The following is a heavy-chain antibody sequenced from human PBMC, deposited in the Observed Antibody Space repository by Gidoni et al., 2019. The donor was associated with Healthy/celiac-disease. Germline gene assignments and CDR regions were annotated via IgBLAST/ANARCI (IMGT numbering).Heavy chain of an antibody. CDR2: INHSGST. CDR3: ARGGPIAAAGTGGLRE. Sequence: QVQLQQWGAGLLKPSETLSLTCAVYGGSFSGYYWSWIRQPPGKGLEWIGEINHSGSTNYNPSLKSRVTISVDTSKNQFSLKLSSVTAADTAVYYCARGGPIAAAGTGGLREWGQGTLVTVSS. V-gene: IGHV4-34*01. D-gene: IGHD6-13*01. J-gene: IGHJ4*02. CDR1: GGSFSGYY.